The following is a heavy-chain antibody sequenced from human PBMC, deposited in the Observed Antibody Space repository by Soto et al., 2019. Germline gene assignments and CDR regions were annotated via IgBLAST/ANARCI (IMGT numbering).Heavy chain of an antibody. CDR1: GYSFTSYW. Sequence: GEALKISWRVSGYSFTSYWISWVRQMPGKGLEWMVTIDPTDSYANYSQSFQGPVTFSVHRSINTAYLQWSSLKSPDTAVYYCARLHSRHRMHGQLHXWGQATMLTVSX. CDR2: IDPTDSYA. D-gene: IGHD3-22*01. V-gene: IGHV5-10-1*01. J-gene: IGHJ4*02. CDR3: ARLHSRHRMHGQLHX.